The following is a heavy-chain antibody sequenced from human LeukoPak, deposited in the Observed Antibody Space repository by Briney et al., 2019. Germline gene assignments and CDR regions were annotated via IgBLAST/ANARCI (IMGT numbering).Heavy chain of an antibody. CDR2: LHPDGSER. CDR3: ARGGYSFDY. J-gene: IGHJ4*02. D-gene: IGHD5-12*01. V-gene: IGHV3-7*01. CDR1: GFSFTKYW. Sequence: GGSLRLSCVASGFSFTKYWMTWVRQAPGKGLEWVARLHPDGSERNYVGSVEGRFTVFGDNAKSSLFLQMHSLRVDDTAVYYCARGGYSFDYLGQGTLVTVPS.